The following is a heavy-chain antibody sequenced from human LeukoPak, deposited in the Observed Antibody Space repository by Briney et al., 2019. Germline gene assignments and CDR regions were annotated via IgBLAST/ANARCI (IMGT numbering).Heavy chain of an antibody. CDR2: IYYSGST. J-gene: IGHJ4*02. D-gene: IGHD6-13*01. V-gene: IGHV4-59*01. CDR1: GGSISSYY. CDR3: ARDGGYSSSWFPFDY. Sequence: SETLSLTCTVSGGSISSYYWSWIRQSPGKGLEWIGYIYYSGSTNYNPSLKSRVTISVDTSKNQFSLKLSSVTAADTAVYYCARDGGYSSSWFPFDYWGQGTLVTVSS.